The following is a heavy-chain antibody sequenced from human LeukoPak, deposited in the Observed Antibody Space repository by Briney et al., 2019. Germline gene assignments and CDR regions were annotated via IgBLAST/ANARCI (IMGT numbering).Heavy chain of an antibody. CDR3: AKAANQARPTYFDY. V-gene: IGHV3-23*01. CDR1: GFTFSSYA. Sequence: GGSLRLSCAASGFTFSSYAMSWVRQAPGKGLEWVSAISGSGGTAYYADSVKGRFTISRDNSKNTLLQMNSLRADDTAVYYCAKAANQARPTYFDYWGQGTLVTVSS. J-gene: IGHJ4*02. D-gene: IGHD6-6*01. CDR2: ISGSGGTA.